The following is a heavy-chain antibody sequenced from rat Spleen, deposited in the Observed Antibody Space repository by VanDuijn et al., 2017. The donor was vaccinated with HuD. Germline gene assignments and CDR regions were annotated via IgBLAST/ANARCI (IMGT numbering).Heavy chain of an antibody. CDR1: GFIFSDHY. CDR2: ISYEGTTN. CDR3: ARPHNYRYVMNV. J-gene: IGHJ4*01. Sequence: EVQLVESGGGLVQPGRSLKLSCAASGFIFSDHYVAWVRQAPKKGLEWVASISYEGTTNYYGDSVKGRFTISRDNAKSTLYLQMNSLRSEDTATYFCARPHNYRYVMNVWGQGASVTVSS. D-gene: IGHD1-10*01. V-gene: IGHV5-22*01.